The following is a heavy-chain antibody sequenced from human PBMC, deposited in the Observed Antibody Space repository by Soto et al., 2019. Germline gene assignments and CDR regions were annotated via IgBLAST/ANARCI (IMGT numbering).Heavy chain of an antibody. V-gene: IGHV3-23*01. J-gene: IGHJ5*02. CDR3: AKEERVYSYGYPYNWFDP. D-gene: IGHD5-18*01. CDR1: GFTFSSYA. Sequence: EVQLLESGGGLVQPGGSLRLSCAASGFTFSSYAMSWVRQAPGKGLEWVSAISGSGGSTYYADSVKGRFTISRDNSKNTLYLQMNSLRAEDTAVYYCAKEERVYSYGYPYNWFDPWGQGTLVTVSS. CDR2: ISGSGGST.